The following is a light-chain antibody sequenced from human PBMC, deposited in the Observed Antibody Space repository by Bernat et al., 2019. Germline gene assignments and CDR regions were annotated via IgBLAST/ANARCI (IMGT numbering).Light chain of an antibody. V-gene: IGLV1-40*01. CDR3: QSYDSRRSSSV. CDR1: SSNIGAGYD. CDR2: NNN. J-gene: IGLJ1*01. Sequence: QSVLTQPPSVSGAPGQRVTLSCTGSSSNIGAGYDVHWYQQLPGRAPKLLIYNNNNRPSGVPDRFFGSKSGTSASLAITGLQPEDEADYHCQSYDSRRSSSVFGTGTKVTVL.